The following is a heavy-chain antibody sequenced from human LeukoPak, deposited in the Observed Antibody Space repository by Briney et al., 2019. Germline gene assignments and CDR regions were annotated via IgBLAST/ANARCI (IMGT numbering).Heavy chain of an antibody. J-gene: IGHJ4*02. Sequence: GGSLRLSCAASGFTFSSYEMNWVRQAPGKGLEWVSYISGSGRTIYYANSVKGRSTISRDNAKNSLYLQMNSLRAEDTALYYCAKDMVVWFGELAFDYWGQGTLVTVSS. CDR3: AKDMVVWFGELAFDY. CDR2: ISGSGRTI. V-gene: IGHV3-48*03. D-gene: IGHD3-10*01. CDR1: GFTFSSYE.